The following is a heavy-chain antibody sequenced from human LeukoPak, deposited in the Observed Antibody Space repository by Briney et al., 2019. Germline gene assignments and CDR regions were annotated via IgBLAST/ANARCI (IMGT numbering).Heavy chain of an antibody. D-gene: IGHD6-6*01. V-gene: IGHV3-33*08. J-gene: IGHJ6*02. CDR2: IWYDGSNK. Sequence: SGGSLRLSCAASGFTFSSYAMHWVRQAPGKGLEWVAVIWYDGSNKYYADSVKGRFTISRDNSKNTLYLQMNSLRAEDTAVYYCARVGPSRQQEYYYGMDVWGQGTTVTVSS. CDR3: ARVGPSRQQEYYYGMDV. CDR1: GFTFSSYA.